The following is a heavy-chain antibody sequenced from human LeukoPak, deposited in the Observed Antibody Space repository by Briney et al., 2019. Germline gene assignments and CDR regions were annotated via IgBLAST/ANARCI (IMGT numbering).Heavy chain of an antibody. J-gene: IGHJ4*02. D-gene: IGHD6-19*01. CDR2: IYYRGTP. CDR1: GGSISSYY. V-gene: IGHV4-59*03. CDR3: AAESERWLLRS. Sequence: PLETLSLTCTVSGGSISSYYWSWIRQPPGKGLEWVGQIYYRGTPNYNPSLRNRVTISIDTSKNQFSLKLNSVTAADTAVYYCAAESERWLLRSWGQGTLVTVSS.